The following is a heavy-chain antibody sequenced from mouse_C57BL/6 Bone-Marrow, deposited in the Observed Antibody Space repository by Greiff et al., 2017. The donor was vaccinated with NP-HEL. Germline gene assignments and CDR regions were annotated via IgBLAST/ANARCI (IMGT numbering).Heavy chain of an antibody. CDR2: INPSSGYT. J-gene: IGHJ4*01. D-gene: IGHD1-1*01. Sequence: QVQLQQSGAELAKPGASVKLSCKASGYTFTSYWMHWVKQRPGQGLEWIGYINPSSGYTKYTQKFKDKATLTADKSSSTAYMQLSSLTYEDSAVYYCASYYYGSRRGYAMDYWGQGTSVTVSS. V-gene: IGHV1-7*01. CDR1: GYTFTSYW. CDR3: ASYYYGSRRGYAMDY.